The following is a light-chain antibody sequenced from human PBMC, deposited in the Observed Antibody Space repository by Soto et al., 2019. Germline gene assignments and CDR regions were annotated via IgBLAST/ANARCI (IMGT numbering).Light chain of an antibody. CDR3: QGHSTYPRT. J-gene: IGKJ1*01. V-gene: IGKV1-9*01. Sequence: VQLTQSPSFLSASVGDTVTITCRASQGISTYLAWYQQKPGKAPKNLIYGASTLQSGVPSRFSGSGSGTEFTLTISSLQPEDFATYYCQGHSTYPRTFGPGTKVAIK. CDR1: QGISTY. CDR2: GAS.